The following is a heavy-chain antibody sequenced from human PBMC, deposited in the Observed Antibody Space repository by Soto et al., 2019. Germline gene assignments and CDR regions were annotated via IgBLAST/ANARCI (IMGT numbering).Heavy chain of an antibody. Sequence: QLQLQESGPGLVKPSETLSLTCTVSGASVTSSTYYWGWIRQPPGQGLEWIGSIYYSGSTYYNPSRRSLVTITINTSKNHVSLTMSSVTAADTDVYYCSNDYGDYKTYYGMDVWGQGTTVTVSS. D-gene: IGHD4-17*01. V-gene: IGHV4-39*01. CDR3: SNDYGDYKTYYGMDV. CDR1: GASVTSSTYY. CDR2: IYYSGST. J-gene: IGHJ6*02.